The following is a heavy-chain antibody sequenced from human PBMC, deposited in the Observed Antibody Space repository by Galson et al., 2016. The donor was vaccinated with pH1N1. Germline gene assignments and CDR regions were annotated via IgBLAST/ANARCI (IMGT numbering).Heavy chain of an antibody. CDR1: GYSFTAFW. D-gene: IGHD3-10*01. Sequence: QSGAEVTKPGDSLRISCKGSGYSFTAFWIAWVRQTPGKGLEWMGIIYPGDSDTRYSPSLQGQVTISVDKSITTAYLQWSSLKASDTAIYHCALSPIGTRRNWFAPWGQGTRVIVSS. J-gene: IGHJ5*02. V-gene: IGHV5-51*06. CDR2: IYPGDSDT. CDR3: ALSPIGTRRNWFAP.